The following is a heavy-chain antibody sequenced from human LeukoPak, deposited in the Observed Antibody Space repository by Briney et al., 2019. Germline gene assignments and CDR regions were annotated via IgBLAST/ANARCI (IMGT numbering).Heavy chain of an antibody. Sequence: GGSLRLSCAASGFTFSTYGMHWVRQAPGKGLEWVAFVRYDGSNKYYADSVKGRFTISRDNSKNTLYLQMNSLRAEDTAMYFCAKDKDPWKSTSISDFDYWGQGTLVTVSS. CDR3: AKDKDPWKSTSISDFDY. J-gene: IGHJ4*02. CDR1: GFTFSTYG. D-gene: IGHD1-1*01. V-gene: IGHV3-30*02. CDR2: VRYDGSNK.